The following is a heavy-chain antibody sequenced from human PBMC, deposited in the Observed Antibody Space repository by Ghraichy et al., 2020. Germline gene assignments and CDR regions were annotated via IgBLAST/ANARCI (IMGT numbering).Heavy chain of an antibody. CDR3: ARIRPATSGLDY. CDR2: INPDSGVT. J-gene: IGHJ4*02. Sequence: ASVKVSCKASGYSFIGFYIHWVRQAPGQGLEWMGWINPDSGVTHHAQSFQGRVTMPWDTSFSTAFMELSRLTSDDTAIYYCARIRPATSGLDYWGQGTLVTVSS. V-gene: IGHV1-2*02. CDR1: GYSFIGFY. D-gene: IGHD4-17*01.